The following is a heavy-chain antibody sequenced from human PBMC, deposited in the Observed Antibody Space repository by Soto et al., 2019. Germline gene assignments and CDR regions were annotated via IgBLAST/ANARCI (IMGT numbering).Heavy chain of an antibody. CDR1: GDSVSPGDNY. V-gene: IGHV4-30-4*01. J-gene: IGHJ4*02. Sequence: QVQLQESGPGLVKPSQTLSLTCTVSGDSVSPGDNYWSWIRQPPGKGLEWIGYIYYSGSAYYKPSRKSRVTMSRDNSRHQFSLNLTSVSGAYRAVYYGARGQRDDFWRGYYGADSWGQGTLVTVAS. D-gene: IGHD3-3*01. CDR2: IYYSGSA. CDR3: ARGQRDDFWRGYYGADS.